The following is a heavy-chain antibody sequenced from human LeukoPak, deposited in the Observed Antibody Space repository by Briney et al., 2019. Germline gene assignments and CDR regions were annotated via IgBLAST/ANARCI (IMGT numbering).Heavy chain of an antibody. Sequence: SQTLSLTCAISGDSVSSNSAAWNWIRQSPSRGLKWLGRTYYRSKWYNDYAVSVKSRITINPDTSKNQFSLQLNSVTPEDTAVYYCARDLDCSSTSCYTSYNWFDPWGQGTLVTVSS. J-gene: IGHJ5*02. D-gene: IGHD2-2*01. CDR2: TYYRSKWYN. CDR3: ARDLDCSSTSCYTSYNWFDP. V-gene: IGHV6-1*01. CDR1: GDSVSSNSAA.